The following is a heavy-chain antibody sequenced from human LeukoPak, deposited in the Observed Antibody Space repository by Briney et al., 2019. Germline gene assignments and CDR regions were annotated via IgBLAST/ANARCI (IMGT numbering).Heavy chain of an antibody. CDR1: GFTFSSYW. Sequence: GGSLRLSCAASGFTFSSYWMSWVRQAPGKGLEWVANIKQDGGEKYYVDSVKGRFTISRDNAKNPLYLQMNSLRAEDTAVYYCARDQRDIVVVPAAQSYYYYYYMDVWGKGTTVTVSS. D-gene: IGHD2-2*01. CDR2: IKQDGGEK. CDR3: ARDQRDIVVVPAAQSYYYYYYMDV. V-gene: IGHV3-7*01. J-gene: IGHJ6*03.